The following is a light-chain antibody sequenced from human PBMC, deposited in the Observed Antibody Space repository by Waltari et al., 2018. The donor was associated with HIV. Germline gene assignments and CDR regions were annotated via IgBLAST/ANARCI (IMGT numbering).Light chain of an antibody. J-gene: IGLJ2*01. V-gene: IGLV2-14*01. CDR3: CSYTRSTSRV. CDR2: EFS. Sequence: QSALTQPDSVSGSPGQSINISCTGTSSDVGAYNFISCYQQHPGKAPKLMIYEFSNRPAVISNRFSVSKSGTTASLTISGLQAEDVADYYCCSYTRSTSRVFGGVTKLTVL. CDR1: SSDVGAYNF.